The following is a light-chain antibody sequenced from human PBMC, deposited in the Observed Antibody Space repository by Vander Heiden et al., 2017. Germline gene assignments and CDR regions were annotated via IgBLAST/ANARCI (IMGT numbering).Light chain of an antibody. Sequence: SHVLTQPPSVSVAPGPTAKITCGGKNIGSKSVHWYQQRPGQAPVLVVYDDSDRPSGIPERFSGSNSGNAATLTISRVEAGDEADYYCQVWDSTTDHHVFATGTKVTVL. CDR1: NIGSKS. J-gene: IGLJ1*01. V-gene: IGLV3-21*02. CDR3: QVWDSTTDHHV. CDR2: DDS.